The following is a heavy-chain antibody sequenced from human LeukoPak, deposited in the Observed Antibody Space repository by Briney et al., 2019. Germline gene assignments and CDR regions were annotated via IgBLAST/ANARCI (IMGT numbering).Heavy chain of an antibody. CDR3: ARSITTMIVVGSFGY. J-gene: IGHJ4*02. CDR1: GGTFSSYA. CDR2: IIPIFGTA. Sequence: SVKVSCKASGGTFSSYATSWVRQAPGQGLEWMGRIIPIFGTANYAQKFQGRVTITTDESTSTAYMELSSLRSEDTAVYYCARSITTMIVVGSFGYWGQGTLVTVSS. D-gene: IGHD3-22*01. V-gene: IGHV1-69*05.